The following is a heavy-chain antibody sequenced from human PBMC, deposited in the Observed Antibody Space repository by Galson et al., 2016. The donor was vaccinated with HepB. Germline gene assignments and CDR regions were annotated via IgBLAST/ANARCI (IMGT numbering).Heavy chain of an antibody. D-gene: IGHD3-10*01. V-gene: IGHV6-1*01. Sequence: CAISGDSVSNNTAAWNWIRQSPSRGLEWLGRTYHRSKWYNDYAASVRSLITINADTSKNQFSLLLNSMTPEDPALYLCARGGSVRGVKGFDYWGPGTLVTVSS. J-gene: IGHJ4*02. CDR3: ARGGSVRGVKGFDY. CDR1: GDSVSNNTAA. CDR2: TYHRSKWYN.